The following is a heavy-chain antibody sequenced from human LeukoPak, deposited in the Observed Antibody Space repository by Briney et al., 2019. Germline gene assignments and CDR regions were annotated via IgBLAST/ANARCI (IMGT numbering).Heavy chain of an antibody. V-gene: IGHV1-24*01. D-gene: IGHD3-10*01. CDR3: ATPGGYGSGSYRASFDY. Sequence: ASVKVSCKVSGYTLTELSMHWVRQAPGKGLEWMGGFDPEDGETIYAQKFQGRVTMTEDTSTDTAYMELSSLRSEDTAVYYCATPGGYGSGSYRASFDYWGQGTLVTVSS. J-gene: IGHJ4*02. CDR1: GYTLTELS. CDR2: FDPEDGET.